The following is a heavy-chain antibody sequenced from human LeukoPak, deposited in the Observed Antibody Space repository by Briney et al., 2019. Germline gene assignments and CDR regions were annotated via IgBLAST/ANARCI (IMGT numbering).Heavy chain of an antibody. CDR1: GFTFDDYG. V-gene: IGHV3-20*04. CDR2: INWNGGST. J-gene: IGHJ1*01. CDR3: ARDGVF. D-gene: IGHD2-8*01. Sequence: PGGSLRRSCAASGFTFDDYGMSRDRQAPGKGLEWASGINWNGGSTGYADSVKGRFTISRDNAKNSLYLQMDSLRAQDTAVYYCARDGVFWGQGTLVIVS.